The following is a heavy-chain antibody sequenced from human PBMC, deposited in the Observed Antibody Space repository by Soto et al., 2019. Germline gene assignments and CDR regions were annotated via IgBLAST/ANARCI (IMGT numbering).Heavy chain of an antibody. J-gene: IGHJ5*02. D-gene: IGHD3-22*01. CDR1: GYTFTSYG. Sequence: VASVKVSCKASGYTFTSYGISWVRQAPGQGLEWMGWISAYNGNTNYAQKLQGRVTMTTDTSTSTAYMELRSPRSDDTAVYYCARVEGGLDSSGYSPWGQGTLVTSPQ. CDR2: ISAYNGNT. CDR3: ARVEGGLDSSGYSP. V-gene: IGHV1-18*01.